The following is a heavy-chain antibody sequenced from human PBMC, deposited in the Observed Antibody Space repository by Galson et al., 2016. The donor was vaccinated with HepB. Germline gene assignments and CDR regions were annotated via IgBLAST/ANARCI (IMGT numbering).Heavy chain of an antibody. Sequence: SLRLSCAASGFTFDDHGMSWVRQAPGKGLEWVSGIKWNGGRTGYADSVKGRFTISRDNAKHSLYLQMNSLRAEDTALYYCARAHVLYHSFDYWGQGTLVTVSS. CDR1: GFTFDDHG. V-gene: IGHV3-20*04. CDR2: IKWNGGRT. CDR3: ARAHVLYHSFDY. D-gene: IGHD2-2*02. J-gene: IGHJ4*02.